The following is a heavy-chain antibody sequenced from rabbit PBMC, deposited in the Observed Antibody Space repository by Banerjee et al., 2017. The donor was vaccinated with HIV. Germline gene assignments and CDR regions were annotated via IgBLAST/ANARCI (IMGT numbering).Heavy chain of an antibody. Sequence: QPQLVESGGGLVKPGAALALTCKASGFSFSNGYVMCWVRQAPGKGLEWIACINTRSGNTVYASWAKGRFTISKTSSTTVTLQVTSLTAADTATYFCARSNDWGLEYFHLWGQGTLVTVS. CDR2: INTRSGNT. D-gene: IGHD4-1*01. CDR1: GFSFSNGYV. V-gene: IGHV1S45*01. J-gene: IGHJ4*01. CDR3: ARSNDWGLEYFHL.